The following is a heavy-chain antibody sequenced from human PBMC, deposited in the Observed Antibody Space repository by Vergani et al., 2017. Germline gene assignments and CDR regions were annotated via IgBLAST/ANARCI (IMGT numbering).Heavy chain of an antibody. CDR1: GFTFGDYA. D-gene: IGHD1-26*01. J-gene: IGHJ4*02. Sequence: EVQLVESGGGLVQPGRSLRLSCTASGFTFGDYAMSWVRQAPGKGLEWVGFIRSKAYGGTTEYAASVKGRFTISRDDSKSIAYLQMNSLRAEDTAVYYCARAPPRIVGAHYFDYWGQGTLVTVSS. V-gene: IGHV3-49*04. CDR3: ARAPPRIVGAHYFDY. CDR2: IRSKAYGGTT.